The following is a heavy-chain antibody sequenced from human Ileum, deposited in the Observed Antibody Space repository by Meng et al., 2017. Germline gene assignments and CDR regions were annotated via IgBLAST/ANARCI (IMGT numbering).Heavy chain of an antibody. CDR2: AST. D-gene: IGHD7-27*01. V-gene: IGHV4-61*01. J-gene: IGHJ4*02. CDR1: GASVTTSHYQ. CDR3: ARDHWGSLDY. Sequence: QGQLQESGPGLGRPSETLSLICTVSGASVTTSHYQWGWIRQPPGKGLEWIGYASTNYNPSLKSRLTISLDTSKNQVSLKLTSVTAADTAVYYCARDHWGSLDYWGQGILVTVSS.